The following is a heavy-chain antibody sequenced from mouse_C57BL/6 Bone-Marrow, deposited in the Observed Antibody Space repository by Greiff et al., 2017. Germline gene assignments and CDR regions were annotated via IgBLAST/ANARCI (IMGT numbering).Heavy chain of an antibody. CDR3: ARSGRSYGSSYDYAMDY. CDR2: INPYNGGT. V-gene: IGHV1-19*01. D-gene: IGHD1-1*01. J-gene: IGHJ4*01. Sequence: EVKLVESGPVLVKPGASVKMSCKASGYTFTDYYMNWVKQSHGKSLEWIGVINPYNGGTSYNQKFKGKATLTVDKSSSTAYMELNSLTSEDSAVYYCARSGRSYGSSYDYAMDYWGQGTSVTVSS. CDR1: GYTFTDYY.